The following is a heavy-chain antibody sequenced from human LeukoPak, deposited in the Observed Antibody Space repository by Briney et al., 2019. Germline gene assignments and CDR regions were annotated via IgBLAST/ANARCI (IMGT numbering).Heavy chain of an antibody. Sequence: GGSLCPSHAVSGFTLSDYTTGRGPQAPGKGLEWVSAISGSGRSTYYADSVKDRFTISRDNSKNTLYLLCDSLRAEDTAVYYCAKGEVVVVNGGSYHVMHGSGGRWPPGDS. CDR1: GFTLSDYT. CDR3: AKGEVVVVNGGSYHVMHGSGGRWPPGDS. J-gene: IGHJ5*01. CDR2: ISGSGRST. V-gene: IGHV3-23*01. D-gene: IGHD2-21*01.